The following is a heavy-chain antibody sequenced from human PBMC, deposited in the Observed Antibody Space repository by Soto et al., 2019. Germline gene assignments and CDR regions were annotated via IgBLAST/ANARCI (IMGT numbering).Heavy chain of an antibody. D-gene: IGHD4-17*01. Sequence: HPGGSLRLSCAASGFIISDHYMDWVRQAPGKGLEWVGRSRNKAKRYTTEYAASVIGRFTISRDDSKNSLYLEMSSLDTEDTAVYYCARADVTTGYHYDMDVWGQGTTVSVSS. CDR3: ARADVTTGYHYDMDV. V-gene: IGHV3-72*01. J-gene: IGHJ6*02. CDR2: SRNKAKRYTT. CDR1: GFIISDHY.